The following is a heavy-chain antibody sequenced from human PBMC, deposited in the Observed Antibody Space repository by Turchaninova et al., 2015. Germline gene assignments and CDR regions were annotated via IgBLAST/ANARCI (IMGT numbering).Heavy chain of an antibody. V-gene: IGHV3-30*18. CDR2: LSSYGGDK. CDR1: GYTFSSYG. Sequence: QVQLVESGGGVVRPARTLGICCAASGYTFSSYGLQWGRQAPGKGSECVACLSSYGGDKFDAESVKGRFTISRDNSKNTVYLQMNSLRAEDTAIYYCAKDIGSGYEHFDYWGQGTRVTVSS. CDR3: AKDIGSGYEHFDY. D-gene: IGHD6-25*01. J-gene: IGHJ4*01.